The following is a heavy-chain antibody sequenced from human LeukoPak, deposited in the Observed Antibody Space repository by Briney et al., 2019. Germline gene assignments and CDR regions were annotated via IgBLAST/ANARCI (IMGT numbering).Heavy chain of an antibody. V-gene: IGHV3-21*01. CDR3: AREACSSTGCHPRDYYYYGMGV. J-gene: IGHJ6*02. CDR2: ISSSSSYI. Sequence: GGSLRLSCAASGFTFSSYSMNWVRQAPGKGLEWVSSISSSSSYIYYADSVKGRFTISRDNAKNSLYLQMNSLRAEDTAVYYCAREACSSTGCHPRDYYYYGMGVWGQGTTVTVSS. CDR1: GFTFSSYS. D-gene: IGHD2-2*01.